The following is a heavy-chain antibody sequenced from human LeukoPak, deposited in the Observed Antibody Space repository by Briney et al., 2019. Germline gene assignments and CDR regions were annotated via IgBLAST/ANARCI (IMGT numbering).Heavy chain of an antibody. J-gene: IGHJ5*02. CDR3: ARRKVYSYGSNWCDP. D-gene: IGHD5-18*01. Sequence: GRSPRLSCAAAGFTFSDSYMSWIRQDPGKWLEWVSYISSSSYTNYPHSMNGRFTISRHNTKNSLYLQTNSPLPEHPSVTYWARRKVYSYGSNWCDPWGQGTLVTVSS. CDR1: GFTFSDSY. CDR2: ISSSSYT. V-gene: IGHV3-11*03.